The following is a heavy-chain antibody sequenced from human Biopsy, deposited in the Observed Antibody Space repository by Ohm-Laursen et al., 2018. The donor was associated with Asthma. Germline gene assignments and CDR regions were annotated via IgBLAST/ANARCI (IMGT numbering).Heavy chain of an antibody. CDR2: IYSGGTS. CDR3: ARGDSSNWSHYYFDY. D-gene: IGHD3-22*01. Sequence: SLRLSCTASGFAVSRVNMFWVRQAPGKGLEWVSVIYSGGTSHTADSERGRFTISKDYSKNTLYLQMHSLRAEDTAVYYCARGDSSNWSHYYFDYWGQGTLVNVSS. V-gene: IGHV3-53*01. J-gene: IGHJ4*02. CDR1: GFAVSRVN.